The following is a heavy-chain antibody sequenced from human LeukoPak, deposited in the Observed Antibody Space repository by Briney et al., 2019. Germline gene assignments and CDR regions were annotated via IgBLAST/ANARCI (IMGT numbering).Heavy chain of an antibody. V-gene: IGHV4-4*09. J-gene: IGHJ5*02. D-gene: IGHD2-21*02. CDR3: ARLRAYCGGDCYPRWFDP. Sequence: SETLSLTCTVSGGSISSYYWSWIRQPPGKGLEWIGYIYTSGSTNYNPPLKSRVTISVDTSKNQFSLKLSSVTAADTAVYYCARLRAYCGGDCYPRWFDPWGQGTLVTVSS. CDR1: GGSISSYY. CDR2: IYTSGST.